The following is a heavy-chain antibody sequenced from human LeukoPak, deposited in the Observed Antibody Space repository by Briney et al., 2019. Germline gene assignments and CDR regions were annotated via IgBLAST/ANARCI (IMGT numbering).Heavy chain of an antibody. CDR3: ARPAGLRHPYYYYYGMDV. CDR1: GYTFTRYY. Sequence: ASVKVSCKASGYTFTRYYMHWVRQASGQGLEWMGIINPSGGSTSYEQKFQGRVTMTRDTSTSTVYMELSSLRSEDTAVYYCARPAGLRHPYYYYYGMDVWGQGTTVSVSS. D-gene: IGHD5-12*01. J-gene: IGHJ6*02. V-gene: IGHV1-46*01. CDR2: INPSGGST.